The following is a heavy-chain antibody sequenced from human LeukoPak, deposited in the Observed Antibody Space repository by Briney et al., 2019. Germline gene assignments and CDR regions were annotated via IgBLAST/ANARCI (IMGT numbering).Heavy chain of an antibody. CDR2: ISGSGGST. D-gene: IGHD6-13*01. CDR1: GFTFSSYA. J-gene: IGHJ6*02. Sequence: PGGSLRLSCAASGFTFSSYAMSWVRQAPGKGLEWVSAISGSGGSTYYADSVKGRFTISRDNSKNTLYLQMNSLRAEDTAVYYCAGGYSSSAYYYGMDVWGQGTTVTVSS. V-gene: IGHV3-23*01. CDR3: AGGYSSSAYYYGMDV.